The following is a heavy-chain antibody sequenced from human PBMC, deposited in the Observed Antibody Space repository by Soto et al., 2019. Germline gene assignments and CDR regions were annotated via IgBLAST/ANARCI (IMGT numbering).Heavy chain of an antibody. J-gene: IGHJ4*02. CDR1: GGSISSTNW. V-gene: IGHV4-4*02. CDR2: VYHTGST. D-gene: IGHD2-15*01. CDR3: ATLPPRIVVVVLPIPS. Sequence: QVQLQQSGPRLARPSGTLSLTCVVSGGSISSTNWWTWVRQTPGKGLEWIGEVYHTGSTKYNPSLPNLVSISLATSNTPFSLNLTSVTAADTAVYYCATLPPRIVVVVLPIPSWGQGTLVTVSS.